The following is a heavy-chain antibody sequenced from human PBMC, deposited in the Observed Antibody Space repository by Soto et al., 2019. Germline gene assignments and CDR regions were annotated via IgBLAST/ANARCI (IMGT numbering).Heavy chain of an antibody. D-gene: IGHD7-27*01. V-gene: IGHV1-69*01. J-gene: IGHJ6*02. CDR1: GGTFSNDA. CDR3: ARDGMGTIVGGMDV. CDR2: IIPIYGTT. Sequence: QVQLLQSGAEVKNHGSSVKVSCKTSGGTFSNDAISWVRQAPGQGLGWMGGIIPIYGTTHYAQKFQGRVKLSADESTGTAYMELSSLRSEDTGVYYCARDGMGTIVGGMDVWGQGTTVTVSS.